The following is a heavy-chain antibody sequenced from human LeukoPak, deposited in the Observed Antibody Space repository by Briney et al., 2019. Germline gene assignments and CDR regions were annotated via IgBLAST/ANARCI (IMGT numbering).Heavy chain of an antibody. Sequence: GSLRLSCAGSGFSFSRYWMAWVRQAPGKGLEWVASINQDVSRIHYVDSVKGRFTISRDNAKNSLFLQMNSLRVEDTAAYFCARLKDDVTKFDYWGQGTLVTVSS. J-gene: IGHJ4*02. D-gene: IGHD2-8*01. CDR1: GFSFSRYW. CDR2: INQDVSRI. V-gene: IGHV3-7*01. CDR3: ARLKDDVTKFDY.